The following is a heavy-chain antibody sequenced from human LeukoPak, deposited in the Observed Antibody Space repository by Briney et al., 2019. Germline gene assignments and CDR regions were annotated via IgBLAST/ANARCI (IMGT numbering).Heavy chain of an antibody. Sequence: QSGGSLRLSCAASGFTFSSYAMSWVSQAPGKGLEWVSAISGSGGSTYYADSVKGRFTISGDNSKNTLYLQMNSLRAEDTAVYYCASRIVGATRKSFDYWGQGTLVTVSS. CDR1: GFTFSSYA. V-gene: IGHV3-23*01. CDR3: ASRIVGATRKSFDY. CDR2: ISGSGGST. D-gene: IGHD1-26*01. J-gene: IGHJ4*02.